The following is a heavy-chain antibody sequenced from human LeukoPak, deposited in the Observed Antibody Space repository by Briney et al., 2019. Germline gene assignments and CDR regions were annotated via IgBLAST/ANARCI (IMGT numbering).Heavy chain of an antibody. Sequence: SETLSLTCTVSGGSISSYYWSWIRQPAGKGLEWIGRIYTSGSTNYNPSLKSRVTMSVDTSKNQFSLKLSSVTAADTAVYYCAREGELRYFDWFYRKAYYFDYWGQGTLVTVSS. V-gene: IGHV4-4*07. D-gene: IGHD3-9*01. J-gene: IGHJ4*02. CDR3: AREGELRYFDWFYRKAYYFDY. CDR2: IYTSGST. CDR1: GGSISSYY.